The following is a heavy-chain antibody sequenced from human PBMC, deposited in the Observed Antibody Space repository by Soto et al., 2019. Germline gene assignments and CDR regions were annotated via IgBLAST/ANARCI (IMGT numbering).Heavy chain of an antibody. CDR1: GGSISSYY. CDR2: IYYSGST. D-gene: IGHD3-10*01. J-gene: IGHJ3*02. Sequence: SETLSLTCTVSGGSISSYYWSWIRQPPGKGLEWIGYIYYSGSTNYNPSLKSRVTISVDTSKNQFSLKLSSVTAADTAVYYCAREVGKGAFDIWGQGTMVTVSS. CDR3: AREVGKGAFDI. V-gene: IGHV4-59*01.